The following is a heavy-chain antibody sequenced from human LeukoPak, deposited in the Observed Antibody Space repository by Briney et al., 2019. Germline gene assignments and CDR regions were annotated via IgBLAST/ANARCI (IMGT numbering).Heavy chain of an antibody. D-gene: IGHD2-15*01. V-gene: IGHV1-2*02. CDR1: GYTFTSYD. J-gene: IGHJ4*02. CDR2: INPNSGGT. Sequence: ASVKVSCKASGYTFTSYDINWVRQAPGQGLEWMGWINPNSGGTNYAQKFQGRVTMTRDTSISTAYMELSRLRSDDTAVYYCAREARYCSGGSCYPFDYWGQGTLVTVSS. CDR3: AREARYCSGGSCYPFDY.